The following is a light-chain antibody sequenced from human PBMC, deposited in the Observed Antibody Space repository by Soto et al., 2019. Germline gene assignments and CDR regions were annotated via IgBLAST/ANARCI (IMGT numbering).Light chain of an antibody. V-gene: IGKV2D-29*02. CDR2: EVS. Sequence: DVVMTQTPLSLSVTPGQPASISCTSSQRILHITGETFLFWYLQKPGQSPQLLTYEVSTRVSGVPDRFSGSGSGTDVTLEISRVETDDVGIYYCMQSTQLPPTFGQGTRLGIE. CDR3: MQSTQLPPT. J-gene: IGKJ5*01. CDR1: QRILHITGETF.